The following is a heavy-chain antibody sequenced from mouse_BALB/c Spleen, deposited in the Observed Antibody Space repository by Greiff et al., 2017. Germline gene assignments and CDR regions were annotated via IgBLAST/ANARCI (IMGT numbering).Heavy chain of an antibody. Sequence: EVKLMESGGGLVKPGGSLKLSCAASGFTFSSYAMSWVRQSPEKRLEWVAEISSGGSYTYYPDTVTGRFTISRDNAKNTLYLEMSSLRSEDTAMYYCATYDGYFWGQGTSVTVSS. V-gene: IGHV5-9-4*01. D-gene: IGHD2-3*01. CDR2: ISSGGSYT. CDR3: ATYDGYF. J-gene: IGHJ4*01. CDR1: GFTFSSYA.